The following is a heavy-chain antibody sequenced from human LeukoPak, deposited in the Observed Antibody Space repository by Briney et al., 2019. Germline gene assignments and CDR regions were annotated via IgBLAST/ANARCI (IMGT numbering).Heavy chain of an antibody. Sequence: SETLSLTCTVSGGSISSYYWSWIRQPPGKGLEWIGYIYYSGSTNYNPSLKSRVTISVDTSKNQFSLKLSSVTAADTAVYYCARGLPAAREAFGWFDPWGQGTLVTVSS. J-gene: IGHJ5*02. V-gene: IGHV4-59*01. CDR3: ARGLPAAREAFGWFDP. CDR1: GGSISSYY. D-gene: IGHD6-6*01. CDR2: IYYSGST.